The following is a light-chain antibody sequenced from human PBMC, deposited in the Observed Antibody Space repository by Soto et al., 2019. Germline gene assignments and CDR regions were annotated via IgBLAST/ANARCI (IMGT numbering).Light chain of an antibody. V-gene: IGLV2-14*01. CDR3: SSYTSSSTYV. J-gene: IGLJ1*01. CDR1: SNDVGGYNY. CDR2: EVS. Sequence: QSALTQPASVSGSPGQSITISCTGTSNDVGGYNYVSWYQQHPGKAPKVMIYEVSNRPSGVSNRFSGSKSGNTASLTISGLQAEDEADYYCSSYTSSSTYVFGTGTKVTVL.